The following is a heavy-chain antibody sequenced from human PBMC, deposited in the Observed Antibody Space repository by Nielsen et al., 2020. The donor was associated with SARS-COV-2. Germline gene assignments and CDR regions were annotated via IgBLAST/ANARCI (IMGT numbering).Heavy chain of an antibody. J-gene: IGHJ5*02. CDR3: ARDEGFGEFNWFDP. CDR1: GFTFSSYW. V-gene: IGHV3-74*01. D-gene: IGHD3-10*01. Sequence: GESLKISCAASGFTFSSYWMHWVRQAPGKGLVWVSRINSDGSSTSYADSVKGRFTISRDNAKNTLYLQMNSLRAEDTAVYYCARDEGFGEFNWFDPWGQGTLVTVSS. CDR2: INSDGSST.